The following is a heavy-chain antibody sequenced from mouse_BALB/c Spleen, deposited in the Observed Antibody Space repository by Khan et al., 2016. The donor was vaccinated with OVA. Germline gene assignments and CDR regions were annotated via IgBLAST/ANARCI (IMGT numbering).Heavy chain of an antibody. D-gene: IGHD2-3*01. CDR1: GYTFTSYW. V-gene: IGHV1-7*01. Sequence: QVRLQQSGAELAKPGASVKMSCKASGYTFTSYWMHWVQQRPGQGLEWIGYSNPSTGYIEYNQKFKEKATLTADKSSSTAYMQLSSLTYEDSAVSYCARTIYDVYPPFAYGGQGTLVTVSA. CDR2: SNPSTGYI. CDR3: ARTIYDVYPPFAY. J-gene: IGHJ3*01.